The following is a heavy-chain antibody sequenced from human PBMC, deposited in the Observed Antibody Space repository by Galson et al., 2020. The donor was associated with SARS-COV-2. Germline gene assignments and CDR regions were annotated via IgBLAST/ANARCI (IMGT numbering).Heavy chain of an antibody. V-gene: IGHV3-7*01. J-gene: IGHJ4*02. D-gene: IGHD6-19*01. CDR2: IKGDGSET. CDR3: SREGWQGGY. CDR1: GFTFNDFW. Sequence: GGSLRLSCEVSGFTFNDFWMSWFRQAPRKGLEWVANIKGDGSETNYADFVKGRFSISRDNAANSLYLQMNSLRVEDSAGYYCSREGWQGGYWGQGTRVTVSS.